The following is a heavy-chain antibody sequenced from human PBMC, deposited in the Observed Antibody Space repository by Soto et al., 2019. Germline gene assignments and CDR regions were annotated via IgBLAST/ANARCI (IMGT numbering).Heavy chain of an antibody. CDR3: ARSTRTYDSSASYGMDV. Sequence: QVQLVQSGAEVKKPGSSVKVSCKASGGTFSSYAISWVRQAPGQGLEWMGGIIPIFGTANYAQKFQGRVTITADESTSTAYMELSSLRSEDTAVYYFARSTRTYDSSASYGMDVWGQGTTVTVSS. CDR2: IIPIFGTA. D-gene: IGHD3-22*01. CDR1: GGTFSSYA. V-gene: IGHV1-69*01. J-gene: IGHJ6*02.